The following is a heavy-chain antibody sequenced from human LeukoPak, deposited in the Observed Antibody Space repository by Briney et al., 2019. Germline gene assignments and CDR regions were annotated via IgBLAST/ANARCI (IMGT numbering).Heavy chain of an antibody. CDR1: GGSISSGGYS. CDR3: ARVVVKPWSQFDY. Sequence: SQTLSLTCAVSGGSISSGGYSWSWIRQPPGTGLEWIGYIYHSGSTYYNPSLKSRVTISVDRSKNQFSRKLSSVTAADTAVYFCARVVVKPWSQFDYWGQGTLVTVSS. J-gene: IGHJ4*02. CDR2: IYHSGST. D-gene: IGHD2-15*01. V-gene: IGHV4-30-2*01.